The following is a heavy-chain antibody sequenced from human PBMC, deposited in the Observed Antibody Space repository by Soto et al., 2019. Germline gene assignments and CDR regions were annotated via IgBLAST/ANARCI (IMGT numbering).Heavy chain of an antibody. Sequence: SETLSLTCTVSGGSISNYFCNWIRQPAGKGLEWIGRIDNSGSTNYNPSLKSRITMPADTSRNQFSLKLNSVTAADTAGYYCARGGQDFWSGPFDYWGQGALVTVSS. D-gene: IGHD3-3*01. CDR1: GGSISNYF. CDR2: IDNSGST. J-gene: IGHJ4*02. CDR3: ARGGQDFWSGPFDY. V-gene: IGHV4-4*07.